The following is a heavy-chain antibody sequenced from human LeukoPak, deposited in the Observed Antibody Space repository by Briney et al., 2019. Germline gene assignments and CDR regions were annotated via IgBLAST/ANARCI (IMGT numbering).Heavy chain of an antibody. CDR2: XYXXNKT. D-gene: IGHD3-22*01. Sequence: GGSLRLSCAVSRFTVSNSYMTWVRQAPGKGLEXVXXXYXXNKTYNAESVKGRFTISRDNPKNTLYLQMNSLRAEDTAVYYCARDTYYYDLSGRYSVGAFDFWGQGTMVTVSS. J-gene: IGHJ3*01. CDR1: RFTVSNSY. V-gene: IGHV3-53*01. CDR3: ARDTYYYDLSGRYSVGAFDF.